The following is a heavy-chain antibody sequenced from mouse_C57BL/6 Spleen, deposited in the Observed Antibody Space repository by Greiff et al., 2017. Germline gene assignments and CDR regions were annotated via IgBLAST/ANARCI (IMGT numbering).Heavy chain of an antibody. CDR2: ISSGGSYT. J-gene: IGHJ1*03. Sequence: EVHLVESGGDLVKPGGSLKLSCAASGFTFSSYGMSWVRQTPDKRLEWVATISSGGSYTYYPDSVKGRFTISRDNAKNTLHLQMSSLKSEDTAMYYCARQIYDGYYRYFDVWGTGTTVTVSS. D-gene: IGHD2-3*01. V-gene: IGHV5-6*01. CDR3: ARQIYDGYYRYFDV. CDR1: GFTFSSYG.